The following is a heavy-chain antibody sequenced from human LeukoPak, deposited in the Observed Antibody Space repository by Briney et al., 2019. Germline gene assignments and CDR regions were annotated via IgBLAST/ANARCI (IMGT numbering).Heavy chain of an antibody. CDR1: GFTFSSYS. CDR3: ARWAGAILTDY. Sequence: GGSLRLSCVASGFTFSSYSMNWVRQAPGKGLEWVSSISSSSSYIYYADSVKGRFTISRDNAKNSLYLQMNSLRAEDTAVYYCARWAGAILTDYWGQGTLVTVSS. J-gene: IGHJ4*02. V-gene: IGHV3-21*01. CDR2: ISSSSSYI. D-gene: IGHD1-26*01.